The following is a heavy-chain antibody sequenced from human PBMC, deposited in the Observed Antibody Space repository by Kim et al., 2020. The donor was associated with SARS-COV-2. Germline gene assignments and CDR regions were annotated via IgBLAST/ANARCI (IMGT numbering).Heavy chain of an antibody. Sequence: ASVKVSCKASGYTFTSYAMHWVRQAPGQRLEWMGWINAGNGNTKYSQKFQGRVTITRDTSASTAYMELSSLRSEDTAVYYCARLLRYFDWSRVGFDYWGQGTLVTVSS. CDR3: ARLLRYFDWSRVGFDY. V-gene: IGHV1-3*01. D-gene: IGHD3-9*01. CDR1: GYTFTSYA. J-gene: IGHJ4*02. CDR2: INAGNGNT.